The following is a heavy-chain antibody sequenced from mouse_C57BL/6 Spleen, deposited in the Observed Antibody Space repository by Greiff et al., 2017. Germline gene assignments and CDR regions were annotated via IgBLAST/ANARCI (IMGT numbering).Heavy chain of an antibody. CDR2: IHPNSGST. D-gene: IGHD2-3*01. J-gene: IGHJ3*01. CDR3: AKDRGFYDGYYGGFAY. CDR1: GYTFTSYW. V-gene: IGHV1-64*01. Sequence: VQLQQPGAELVKPGASVKLSCKASGYTFTSYWMHWVKQRPGQGLEWIGMIHPNSGSTNYNEKFKSKATLTVDKSSSTAYMQLSSLTSEDSAVYYCAKDRGFYDGYYGGFAYWGQGTLVTVSA.